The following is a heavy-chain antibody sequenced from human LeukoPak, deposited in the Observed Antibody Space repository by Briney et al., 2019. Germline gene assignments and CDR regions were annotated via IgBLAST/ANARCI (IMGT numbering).Heavy chain of an antibody. CDR1: GGSISSYY. D-gene: IGHD4-17*01. Sequence: PSETLSLTCTVSGGSISSYYWSWIRQPPGKGLEWIGYIYYSGSTNYNPSLKSRVTISVDTSKYQFSLKLSSVTAADTAVYYCARDSGDYGYYGMDVWGQGTTVTVSS. J-gene: IGHJ6*02. CDR3: ARDSGDYGYYGMDV. CDR2: IYYSGST. V-gene: IGHV4-59*01.